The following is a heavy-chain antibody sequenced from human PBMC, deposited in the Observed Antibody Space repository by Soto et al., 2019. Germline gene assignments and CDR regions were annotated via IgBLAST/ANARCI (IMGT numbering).Heavy chain of an antibody. D-gene: IGHD6-13*01. CDR3: ARHLAAAGTMGYYYYGMDV. Sequence: PGESLKISCKGSGYSFTSYWISWVRQMPGKGLEWMGRIDPSDSYTNYSPSFQGHVTISADKSISTAYLQWSSLKASDTAMYYCARHLAAAGTMGYYYYGMDVWGQGTAVTVSS. J-gene: IGHJ6*02. CDR1: GYSFTSYW. CDR2: IDPSDSYT. V-gene: IGHV5-10-1*01.